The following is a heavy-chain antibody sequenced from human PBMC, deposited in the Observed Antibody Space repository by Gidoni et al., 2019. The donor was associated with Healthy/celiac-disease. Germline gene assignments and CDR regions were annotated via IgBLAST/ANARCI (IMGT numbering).Heavy chain of an antibody. Sequence: QVQLQESGPGLVKPSETLSLTCTVSGGSISSYYWSWIRQPPGKGLEWIGYIYYSGSTNYNPSLKSRVTISVDTSKNQFSLKLSSVTAADTAVYYCARGNYDSSGYYSDYWGQGTLVTVSS. V-gene: IGHV4-59*01. J-gene: IGHJ4*02. D-gene: IGHD3-22*01. CDR1: GGSISSYY. CDR2: IYYSGST. CDR3: ARGNYDSSGYYSDY.